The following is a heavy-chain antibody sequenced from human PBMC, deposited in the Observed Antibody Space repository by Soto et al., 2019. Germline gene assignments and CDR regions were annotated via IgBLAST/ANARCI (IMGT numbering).Heavy chain of an antibody. CDR1: GASVSSATYY. CDR3: ASENTEWAYYYYYGMDV. Sequence: SETLSLTCTVSGASVSSATYYWNWIRQPPGKPLEWIGYIYYSGSTNYNPSLKSRVTISLDTSNDQFSLKLSSVTAADTAVYYCASENTEWAYYYYYGMDVWGQGTTVTISS. CDR2: IYYSGST. V-gene: IGHV4-61*01. D-gene: IGHD3-3*01. J-gene: IGHJ6*02.